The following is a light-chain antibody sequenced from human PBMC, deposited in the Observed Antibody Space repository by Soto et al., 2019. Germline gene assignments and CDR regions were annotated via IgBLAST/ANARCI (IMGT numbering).Light chain of an antibody. Sequence: EIVLTQSPATLSLSPGERATLSCRASQSVSSYLAWYQQKPGQAPRLLIYDASNRATGIPARFSGSGSGTDFTLTISSLEPEDFAVYYCQQRSNWRLTFGGGTKVHIK. CDR3: QQRSNWRLT. CDR2: DAS. CDR1: QSVSSY. V-gene: IGKV3-11*01. J-gene: IGKJ4*01.